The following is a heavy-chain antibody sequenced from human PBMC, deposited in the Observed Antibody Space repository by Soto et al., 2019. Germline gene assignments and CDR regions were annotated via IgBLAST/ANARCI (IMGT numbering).Heavy chain of an antibody. CDR2: IIPIFGTA. Sequence: SVKVSCKASGGTFSSYAISWVRQAPGQGLEWMGGIIPIFGTANYAQKFQGRVTITADEFTSTAYMELSSLRSEDTAVYYCARAIRNYDNGGHFNRLYPRGQRTPVTVSA. CDR1: GGTFSSYA. D-gene: IGHD3-22*01. CDR3: ARAIRNYDNGGHFNRLYP. V-gene: IGHV1-69*13. J-gene: IGHJ5*02.